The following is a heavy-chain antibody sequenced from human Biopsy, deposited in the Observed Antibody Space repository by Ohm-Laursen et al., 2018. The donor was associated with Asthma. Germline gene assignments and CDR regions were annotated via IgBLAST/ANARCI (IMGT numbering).Heavy chain of an antibody. D-gene: IGHD1-26*01. CDR2: IYWDDDK. V-gene: IGHV2-5*02. CDR1: GFSLSTSGGG. J-gene: IGHJ4*02. CDR3: VHILVGLKAFDF. Sequence: TQTLTLTCTFSGFSLSTSGGGVGWIRQPPGKALEWLGNIYWDDDKRYSPSLQSRLTITRDTPKDQVVLTMTNMGPVDTGTYYCVHILVGLKAFDFWGQGTLVTVSS.